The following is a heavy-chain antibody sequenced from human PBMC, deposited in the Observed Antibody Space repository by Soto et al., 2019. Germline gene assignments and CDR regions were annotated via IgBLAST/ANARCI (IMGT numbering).Heavy chain of an antibody. CDR2: INPNSGYT. J-gene: IGHJ4*02. Sequence: QVQLVQSGPEVKKPGASVKISCKASGYTFTTYYIHWVRQAPGQGLEWMGIINPNSGYTNNTQKFQGRVTMTRDTSTSTVYMDLSSLRSEDTAVYYCARTPGGEFDYWGQGTLDTVSA. CDR1: GYTFTTYY. D-gene: IGHD3-10*01. CDR3: ARTPGGEFDY. V-gene: IGHV1-46*01.